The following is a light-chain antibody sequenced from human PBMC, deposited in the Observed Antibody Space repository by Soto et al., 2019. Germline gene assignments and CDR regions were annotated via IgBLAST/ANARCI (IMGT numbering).Light chain of an antibody. CDR3: KQSKIFPLT. V-gene: IGKV1-39*01. J-gene: IGKJ4*01. CDR1: QTISTY. Sequence: DIQMNPSPSSLSASVGDRVTITCRASQTISTYLNWYQQKPGKAPRLLIYDASSLLSGVPSRFSGSGSGTDFSLTISSLQPEDLATYYCKQSKIFPLTFGGGSIVDIK. CDR2: DAS.